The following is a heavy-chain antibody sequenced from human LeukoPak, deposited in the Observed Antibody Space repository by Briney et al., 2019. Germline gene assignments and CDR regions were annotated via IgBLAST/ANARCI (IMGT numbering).Heavy chain of an antibody. V-gene: IGHV4-34*01. D-gene: IGHD3-22*01. CDR3: ARGGGYDSSGYYAFDY. J-gene: IGHJ4*02. Sequence: SETLSLTCAVYGGSSSGYYWSWIRQPPGKGLEWIGEINHSGSTNYNPSLKSRVTISVDTSKNQFSLKLSSVTAADTAVYYCARGGGYDSSGYYAFDYWGQGTLVTVSS. CDR2: INHSGST. CDR1: GGSSSGYY.